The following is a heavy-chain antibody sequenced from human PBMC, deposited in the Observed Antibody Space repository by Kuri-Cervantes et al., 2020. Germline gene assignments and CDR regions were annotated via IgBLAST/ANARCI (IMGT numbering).Heavy chain of an antibody. CDR1: GGSISSCY. CDR3: ASGRTRRLPFDY. V-gene: IGHV4-59*12. J-gene: IGHJ4*02. D-gene: IGHD5-18*01. CDR2: IYYSGST. Sequence: GSLRLSCTVSGGSISSCYWSWIRQPPGKGLEWIGYIYYSGSTNYNPSLKSRVTISVDTSKNQFSLKLSSVTAADTAVYYCASGRTRRLPFDYWGQGTLVTVSS.